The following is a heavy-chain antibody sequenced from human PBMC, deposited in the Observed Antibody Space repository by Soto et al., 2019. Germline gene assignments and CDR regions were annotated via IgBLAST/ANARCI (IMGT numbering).Heavy chain of an antibody. D-gene: IGHD3-22*01. J-gene: IGHJ4*01. V-gene: IGHV3-23*01. CDR1: GFTFSSYA. Sequence: PGGSLRLSCAASGFTFSSYAMSWVRQAPGKGLEWVSVVSGSGGSTYYADSVKGRFTISRDSSKNTLYLQMNSLKTEDTGIYYCTTDSYSTMIVVRFDYWGHGTLVTVSS. CDR3: TTDSYSTMIVVRFDY. CDR2: VSGSGGST.